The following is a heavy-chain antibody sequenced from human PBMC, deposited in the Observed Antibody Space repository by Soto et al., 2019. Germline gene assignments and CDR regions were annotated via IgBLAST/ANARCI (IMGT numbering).Heavy chain of an antibody. CDR2: ISYDGSNK. V-gene: IGHV3-30*04. J-gene: IGHJ5*02. CDR1: GFTFSSYA. Sequence: GGSLRLSCAASGFTFSSYAMHWVRQAPGKGLEWVALISYDGSNKYYADSVKGRFTISRDNSKNTLYLQMNSLRAEDTAVYYCAKELYDFWSGRRTNNWFDPWGQGTLVTVPQ. CDR3: AKELYDFWSGRRTNNWFDP. D-gene: IGHD3-3*01.